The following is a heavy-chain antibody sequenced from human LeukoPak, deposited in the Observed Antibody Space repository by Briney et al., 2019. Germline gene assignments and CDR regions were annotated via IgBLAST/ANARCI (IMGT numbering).Heavy chain of an antibody. D-gene: IGHD2-2*02. V-gene: IGHV1-24*01. CDR2: FDPEDGET. J-gene: IGHJ6*03. CDR3: ASGRRYKGYYYYMDV. Sequence: ASVKVSCKVSGYTLTELSMHWVRQAPGKGLEWMGGFDPEDGETIYAQKFQGRVTITTDESTSTAYMELSSLRSEDTAVYYCASGRRYKGYYYYMDVWGKGTTVTVSS. CDR1: GYTLTELS.